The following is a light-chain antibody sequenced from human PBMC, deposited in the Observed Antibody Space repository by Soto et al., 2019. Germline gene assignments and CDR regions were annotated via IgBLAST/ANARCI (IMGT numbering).Light chain of an antibody. J-gene: IGLJ1*01. V-gene: IGLV2-14*01. CDR1: SSDVGSYHY. CDR3: SSYTSGRDVYV. CDR2: EVS. Sequence: QSALTQPASVSGSPGQSITISCTGTSSDVGSYHYVSWFQQHPGKAPKLIIFEVSDRPSGVSTRFSGSKSGDTASLTISGLQAYDEADYYCSSYTSGRDVYVFGGGTKV.